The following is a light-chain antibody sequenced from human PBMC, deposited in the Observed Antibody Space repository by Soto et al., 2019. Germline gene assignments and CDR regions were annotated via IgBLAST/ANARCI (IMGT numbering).Light chain of an antibody. CDR3: SSYTATRTVV. CDR2: DVS. V-gene: IGLV2-14*03. Sequence: QSALTQPASVSGSPGQSITIACTGTSRDVGGYNHVSWYQVHPGKAPRLVIYDVSIRPPAVSDRFSGSTSGNTASLTISGLQAEDEADYYCSSYTATRTVVFGGGTKLTVL. J-gene: IGLJ3*02. CDR1: SRDVGGYNH.